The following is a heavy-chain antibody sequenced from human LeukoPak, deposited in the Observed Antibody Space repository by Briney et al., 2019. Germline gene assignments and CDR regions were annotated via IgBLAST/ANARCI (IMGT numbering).Heavy chain of an antibody. Sequence: SETLSLTCTVSGGFINSYYWSWIRQPAGKGLEWIGRVYTSGITNYNPSLKSRITMSVDTSKNQFSLKLTSVTAADTAVYYCARHNGFDRGYYYYMDVWGKGTTVTVFS. CDR1: GGFINSYY. CDR3: ARHNGFDRGYYYYMDV. CDR2: VYTSGIT. V-gene: IGHV4-4*07. J-gene: IGHJ6*03. D-gene: IGHD3-9*01.